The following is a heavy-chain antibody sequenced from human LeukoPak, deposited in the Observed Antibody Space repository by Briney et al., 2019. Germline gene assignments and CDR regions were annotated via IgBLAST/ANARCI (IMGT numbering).Heavy chain of an antibody. CDR1: GFSLSNYW. V-gene: IGHV3-7*01. J-gene: IGHJ4*02. CDR3: AEGGY. Sequence: GGSLRLSCAASGFSLSNYWMNWVRQAPGKGLEWVASIRPDGSEKYYVGSLRGRFAISRDDARNSLYLQMNSLRAEDTAVYYCAEGGYWGQGTLVTVSS. CDR2: IRPDGSEK.